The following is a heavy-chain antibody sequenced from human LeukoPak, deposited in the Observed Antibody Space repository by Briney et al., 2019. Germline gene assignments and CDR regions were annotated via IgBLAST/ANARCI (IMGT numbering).Heavy chain of an antibody. CDR3: ARALDSSSSRYQAFEY. CDR2: IRQDESEK. V-gene: IGHV3-7*01. Sequence: GGSLRLSCAASGFTFSSCWMSWVRQAPGKGLGWVANIRQDESEKYYVDSVKGRFTISRDNAKNSLYLQMNNLRAEDTAVYYCARALDSSSSRYQAFEYWGQGTLATVSS. D-gene: IGHD2-2*01. J-gene: IGHJ4*02. CDR1: GFTFSSCW.